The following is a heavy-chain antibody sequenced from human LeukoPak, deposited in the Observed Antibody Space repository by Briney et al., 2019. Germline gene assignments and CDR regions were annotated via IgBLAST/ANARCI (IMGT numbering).Heavy chain of an antibody. CDR2: ISASAGST. D-gene: IGHD6-13*01. Sequence: GGSLRLSCAASGFTFSSHAMSWVRQAPGKGLEWVSVISASAGSTYYADSVKGRFTISRDNSKNTLYLQMNSLRAEDTAVYYCAKDIRRSSSGGVRTDYWGQGTLVTVSS. V-gene: IGHV3-23*01. CDR3: AKDIRRSSSGGVRTDY. J-gene: IGHJ4*02. CDR1: GFTFSSHA.